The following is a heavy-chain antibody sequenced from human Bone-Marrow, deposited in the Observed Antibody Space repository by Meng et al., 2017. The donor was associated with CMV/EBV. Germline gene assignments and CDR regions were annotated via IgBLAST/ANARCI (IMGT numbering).Heavy chain of an antibody. CDR1: GGSISSSSYY. Sequence: SETLSLTCTVSGGSISSSSYYWGWIRQPPGKGLEWIGSIYYSGSTYYNPSPKSRVTISVDTSKNQFSLKLSSVTAADTAVYYCARVVNWDGEYFDYWGQGTLVTVSS. CDR2: IYYSGST. V-gene: IGHV4-39*07. CDR3: ARVVNWDGEYFDY. J-gene: IGHJ4*02. D-gene: IGHD7-27*01.